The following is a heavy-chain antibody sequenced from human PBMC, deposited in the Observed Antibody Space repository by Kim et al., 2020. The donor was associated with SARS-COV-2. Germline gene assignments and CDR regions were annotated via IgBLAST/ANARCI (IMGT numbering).Heavy chain of an antibody. CDR3: ARVLAAAGQGLRYYYGMDV. J-gene: IGHJ6*02. CDR2: IYPGDSDT. Sequence: GESLKISCKGSGYSFTSYWIGWVRQMPGKGLEWMGIIYPGDSDTRYSPSFQGQVTISADKSISTAYLQWSSLKASDTAMYYCARVLAAAGQGLRYYYGMDVWGQGTTVTVSS. D-gene: IGHD6-13*01. CDR1: GYSFTSYW. V-gene: IGHV5-51*01.